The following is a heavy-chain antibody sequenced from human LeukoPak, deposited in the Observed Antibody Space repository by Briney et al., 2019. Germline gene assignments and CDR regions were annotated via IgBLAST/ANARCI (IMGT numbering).Heavy chain of an antibody. V-gene: IGHV3-30*02. J-gene: IGHJ4*02. D-gene: IGHD3-22*01. CDR3: AKDGAYYYDSSGYSYGDY. Sequence: GGSLRLSCAASGFTFSSYGMHWVRQAPGKGLEWVAFIRYDGSNKYYADSVKGRFTISRDNSKNTLYLQMNSLRAEDTAVYYCAKDGAYYYDSSGYSYGDYWGQGTLVTVSS. CDR2: IRYDGSNK. CDR1: GFTFSSYG.